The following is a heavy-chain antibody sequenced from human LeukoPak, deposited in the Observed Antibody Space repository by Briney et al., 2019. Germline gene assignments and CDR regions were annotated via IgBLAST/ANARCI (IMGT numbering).Heavy chain of an antibody. D-gene: IGHD2-15*01. Sequence: VASVKVSCKVSGYTLTELSMHWVRQAPGKGLEWMGGFDPEDGETIYAQKFQGRVTMTEDTSTDTAYMELSSLRSEDTAVYYCATAGGYRSGGSCYDYFDYWGQGTLVTVSS. J-gene: IGHJ4*02. CDR3: ATAGGYRSGGSCYDYFDY. V-gene: IGHV1-24*01. CDR2: FDPEDGET. CDR1: GYTLTELS.